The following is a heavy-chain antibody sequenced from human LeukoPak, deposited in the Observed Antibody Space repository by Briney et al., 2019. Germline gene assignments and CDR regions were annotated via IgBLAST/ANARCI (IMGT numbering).Heavy chain of an antibody. Sequence: GGSLILSCAASGFPFDDYAMHWVRPAPGKGLEWVSGISWNSGSIGYADSVKGRFTISRDNAKNSLYLQMNSLRAEDTALYYCAKTLWSTSSLDYWGQGTLVTVSS. CDR3: AKTLWSTSSLDY. V-gene: IGHV3-9*01. J-gene: IGHJ4*02. D-gene: IGHD5-18*01. CDR1: GFPFDDYA. CDR2: ISWNSGSI.